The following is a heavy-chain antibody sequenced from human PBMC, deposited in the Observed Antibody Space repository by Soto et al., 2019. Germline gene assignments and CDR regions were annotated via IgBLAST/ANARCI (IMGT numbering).Heavy chain of an antibody. CDR3: ARYCSSTSCRYYYYYGMDV. CDR1: GYSFTSYW. CDR2: IDPSDSYT. J-gene: IGHJ6*02. D-gene: IGHD2-2*01. Sequence: EVQLVQSGAEVKKPGESLRISCKGSGYSFTSYWISWVRQMPGKGLEWMGRIDPSDSYTNYSPSFQGHVTISADKSISTAYLQWSSLKASDTAMYYCARYCSSTSCRYYYYYGMDVWGQGTTVTVSS. V-gene: IGHV5-10-1*03.